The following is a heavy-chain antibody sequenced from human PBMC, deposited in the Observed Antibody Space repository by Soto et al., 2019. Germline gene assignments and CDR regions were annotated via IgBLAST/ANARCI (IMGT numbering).Heavy chain of an antibody. V-gene: IGHV4-39*01. D-gene: IGHD3-22*01. CDR1: GGSISNSRYY. Sequence: ASETLSLTCTVSGGSISNSRYYWAWIRQTPGQGLEWIGSIYHTGNTYYNPSLRSRVTISVDTSKNQFSLKLTSVTAADTAVYYCARDYYDSSDYTTNWFDPWGQGTLVTVSS. J-gene: IGHJ5*02. CDR2: IYHTGNT. CDR3: ARDYYDSSDYTTNWFDP.